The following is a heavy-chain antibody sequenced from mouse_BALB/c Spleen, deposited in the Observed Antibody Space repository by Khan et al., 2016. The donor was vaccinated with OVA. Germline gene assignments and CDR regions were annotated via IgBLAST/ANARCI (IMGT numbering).Heavy chain of an antibody. CDR1: GFTFSSYG. Sequence: EVELVESGGGLVQPGGSRKLSCAASGFTFSSYGMHWVRQAPEKGLEWVAYISGDSNTIYYADTVKGRFTISRDNPKNTLFLRMTSLMSEDTAMYYCATSYFYGYYFDYWGPSTTLTVSS. J-gene: IGHJ2*01. V-gene: IGHV5-17*02. CDR2: ISGDSNTI. D-gene: IGHD1-1*01. CDR3: ATSYFYGYYFDY.